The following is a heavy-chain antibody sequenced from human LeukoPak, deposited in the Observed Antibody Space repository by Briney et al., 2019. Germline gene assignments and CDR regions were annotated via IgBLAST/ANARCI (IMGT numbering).Heavy chain of an antibody. CDR2: ISSSSSYI. Sequence: GGSLRLSCAASGFTFSSYSMNWVRQAPGKGLEWVSSISSSSSYIYYADSVKGRFTISRDNAKNSLYLQMNNLGAEDTAVYYCARDKRRYCSSTSCFRHYYYYGMDVWGQGTTVTVSS. J-gene: IGHJ6*02. CDR1: GFTFSSYS. V-gene: IGHV3-21*01. CDR3: ARDKRRYCSSTSCFRHYYYYGMDV. D-gene: IGHD2-2*01.